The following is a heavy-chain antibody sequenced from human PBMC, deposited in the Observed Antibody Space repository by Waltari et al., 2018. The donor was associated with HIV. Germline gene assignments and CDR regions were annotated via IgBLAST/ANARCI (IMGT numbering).Heavy chain of an antibody. J-gene: IGHJ4*02. CDR2: IYYSGST. Sequence: QVQLQESGPGLVKPSETLSLTCTVSGGSISSYYWSWIRQPPGKGLEWIGYIYYSGSTNYNPSLKSRVTISVDTSKNQFSLKLSSVTAADTAVYYCAREPNYYDSSAAIRGGFDYWGQGT. D-gene: IGHD3-22*01. CDR1: GGSISSYY. V-gene: IGHV4-59*01. CDR3: AREPNYYDSSAAIRGGFDY.